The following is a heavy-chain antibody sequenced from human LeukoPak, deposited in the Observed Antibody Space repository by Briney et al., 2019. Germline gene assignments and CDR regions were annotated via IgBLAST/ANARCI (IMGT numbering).Heavy chain of an antibody. D-gene: IGHD6-19*01. J-gene: IGHJ3*02. CDR1: GFTFSSYA. CDR2: ISGSGGST. CDR3: AKDQIEWLVHRGAFDI. V-gene: IGHV3-23*01. Sequence: PGGSLRLSCAASGFTFSSYAMSWVRQAPGKGLEWVSAISGSGGSTYYADSVKGRFTISRDNSKNTLYLQMNSLRAEDTAVYYCAKDQIEWLVHRGAFDIWGQGTMVTVSS.